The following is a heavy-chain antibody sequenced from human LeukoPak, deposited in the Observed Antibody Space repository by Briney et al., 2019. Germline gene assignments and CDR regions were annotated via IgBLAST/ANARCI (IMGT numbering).Heavy chain of an antibody. V-gene: IGHV4-61*02. D-gene: IGHD6-13*01. CDR2: IYTSGST. CDR1: GGSISSGSYY. J-gene: IGHJ4*02. Sequence: SETLSLTCTVSGGSISSGSYYWSWIRQPAGKGLEWIGRIYTSGSTNYNPSLKSRVTISVDTSKNQFSLKLSSVTAADTAVYYCARDSGIAAAGGYFDYWGQGTLVTVSS. CDR3: ARDSGIAAAGGYFDY.